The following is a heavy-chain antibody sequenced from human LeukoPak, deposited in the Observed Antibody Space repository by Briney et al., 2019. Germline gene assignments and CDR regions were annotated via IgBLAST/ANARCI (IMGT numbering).Heavy chain of an antibody. V-gene: IGHV4-59*08. CDR2: IYYSGST. J-gene: IGHJ4*02. Sequence: PSETLSLTCTVSGGSISSYYWSWIRQPPGKGLEWIGYIYYSGSTNYNPSLKSRVTISVDTSKDQFSLKLSSVTAADTAVYYSARLGIYYDSSGYYDYWGQGTLVTVSS. CDR3: ARLGIYYDSSGYYDY. D-gene: IGHD3-22*01. CDR1: GGSISSYY.